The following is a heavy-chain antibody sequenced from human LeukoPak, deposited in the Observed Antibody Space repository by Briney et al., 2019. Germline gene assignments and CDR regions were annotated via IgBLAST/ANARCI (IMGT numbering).Heavy chain of an antibody. V-gene: IGHV1-2*02. CDR3: ARDLAFGEMVTNRGAFDI. D-gene: IGHD5-24*01. Sequence: ASVNVSFKASGYTFTVYYMHWVRQAPGQGLEWMGWINPNSGGTNYAQKFQGRVTMTRDTSISTAYMELSRLRSDDTAVYYCARDLAFGEMVTNRGAFDIWGQGTMVTVSS. J-gene: IGHJ3*02. CDR2: INPNSGGT. CDR1: GYTFTVYY.